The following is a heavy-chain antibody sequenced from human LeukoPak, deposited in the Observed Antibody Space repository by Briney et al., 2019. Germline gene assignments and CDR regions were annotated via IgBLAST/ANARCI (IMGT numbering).Heavy chain of an antibody. CDR1: GYTFNGYY. CDR3: ARGRRGKAARPGDYYYYYMDV. CDR2: INPNSGGT. V-gene: IGHV1-2*02. Sequence: ASVKVSCKASGYTFNGYYIHWVRQAPGQGLEWMGWINPNSGGTNYAQNFQGRVTMTRATSISTAYMELSRLRSDDTAVYYCARGRRGKAARPGDYYYYYMDVWGKGTTVTVSS. J-gene: IGHJ6*03. D-gene: IGHD6-6*01.